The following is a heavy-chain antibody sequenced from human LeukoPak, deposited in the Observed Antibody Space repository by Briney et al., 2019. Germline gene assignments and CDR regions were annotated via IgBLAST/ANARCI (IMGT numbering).Heavy chain of an antibody. V-gene: IGHV3-23*01. J-gene: IGHJ4*02. CDR3: AKDRNYGDYGGVFDY. Sequence: AGGSLRLSCAASGFTFSSYAMGWVRQAPGKGLEWVSAISGSGGSTYYADSVRGRSTISRDNSKRTLFLQMNSLRAEDTAVYYCAKDRNYGDYGGVFDYWGPGTLVTVSS. CDR1: GFTFSSYA. CDR2: ISGSGGST. D-gene: IGHD4-17*01.